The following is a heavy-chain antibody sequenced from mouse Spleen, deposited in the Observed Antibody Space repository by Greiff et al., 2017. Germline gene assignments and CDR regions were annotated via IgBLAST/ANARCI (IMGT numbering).Heavy chain of an antibody. Sequence: QVQLQQSGAELVKPGASVKISCKASGYAFSSYWMNWVKQRPGKGLEWIGQIYPGDGDTNYNGKFKGKATLTADKSSSTAYMQLSSLTSEDSAVYFCARSYGSSYEGWYFDVWGAGTTVTVSS. CDR1: GYAFSSYW. CDR3: ARSYGSSYEGWYFDV. V-gene: IGHV1-80*01. CDR2: IYPGDGDT. J-gene: IGHJ1*01. D-gene: IGHD1-1*01.